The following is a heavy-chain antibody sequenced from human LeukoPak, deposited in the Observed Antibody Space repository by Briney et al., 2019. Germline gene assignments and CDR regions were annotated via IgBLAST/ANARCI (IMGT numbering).Heavy chain of an antibody. CDR3: APIAAAGTGY. Sequence: ASVKVSCKASGCTFSSYAISWVRQAPGQGLEWMGGIIPIFGTANYAQKFQGRVTITADESTSTAYMELSSLRSEDTAVYYCAPIAAAGTGYWGQGTLVTVSS. D-gene: IGHD6-13*01. J-gene: IGHJ4*02. V-gene: IGHV1-69*13. CDR1: GCTFSSYA. CDR2: IIPIFGTA.